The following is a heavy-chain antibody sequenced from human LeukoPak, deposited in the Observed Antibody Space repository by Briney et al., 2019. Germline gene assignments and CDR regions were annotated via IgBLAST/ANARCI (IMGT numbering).Heavy chain of an antibody. J-gene: IGHJ3*02. CDR3: AKDFYSFDAFDI. V-gene: IGHV3-9*01. D-gene: IGHD1-26*01. CDR2: ISWNSGSI. Sequence: PGRSLRLSCAASGFTFDGYAMHWVRQAPGKGLEWVSGISWNSGSIGYADSVKGRFTISRDNAKNSLYLQMNSLRAEDTALYYCAKDFYSFDAFDIWGQGTMVTVSS. CDR1: GFTFDGYA.